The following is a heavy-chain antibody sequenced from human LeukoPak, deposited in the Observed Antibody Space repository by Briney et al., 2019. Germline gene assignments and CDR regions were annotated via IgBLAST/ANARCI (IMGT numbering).Heavy chain of an antibody. CDR3: ARAVRRFYESYFDY. CDR1: GFTFSNYW. Sequence: GGSLRLSCAASGFTFSNYWMTWVRQAPGKGLEWVANINEGGSEKYYVDSVEGRFTISRDSAQNSLYLQMNGLRAEDTAIYYCARAVRRFYESYFDYWGQGTLVTVSS. J-gene: IGHJ4*02. D-gene: IGHD2/OR15-2a*01. CDR2: INEGGSEK. V-gene: IGHV3-7*01.